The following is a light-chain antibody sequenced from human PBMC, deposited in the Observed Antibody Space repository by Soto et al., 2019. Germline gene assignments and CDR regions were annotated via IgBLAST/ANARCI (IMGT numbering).Light chain of an antibody. CDR3: QQYESPPFT. Sequence: DIQMTQSPSTLSASVGDRVSITCRATRNLNGYLAWYQQKPGKAPRLLIYGVSGLESGVPSRFSGSGSVTDFTLTISSLQPDDFATYYCQQYESPPFTFGGGTKVDI. CDR1: RNLNGY. J-gene: IGKJ4*01. CDR2: GVS. V-gene: IGKV1-5*01.